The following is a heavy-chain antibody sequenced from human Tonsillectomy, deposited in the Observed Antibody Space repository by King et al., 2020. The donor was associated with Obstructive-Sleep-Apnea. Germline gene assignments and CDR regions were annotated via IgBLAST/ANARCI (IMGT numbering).Heavy chain of an antibody. Sequence: QLVQSGAEVKKPGESLRISCKGSGYSFTSYWISWVRQMPGKGLEWMGRIDPSDSYTNYSPSFQGHVTLSADKSISTAYLHWSSLKASDTAMYYGAVLTTVTTEALNIWGQGTMVTVSS. CDR3: AVLTTVTTEALNI. CDR1: GYSFTSYW. CDR2: IDPSDSYT. J-gene: IGHJ3*02. V-gene: IGHV5-10-1*01. D-gene: IGHD4-17*01.